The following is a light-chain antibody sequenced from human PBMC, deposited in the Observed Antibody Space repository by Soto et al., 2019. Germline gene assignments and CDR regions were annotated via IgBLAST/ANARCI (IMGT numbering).Light chain of an antibody. CDR2: AAY. V-gene: IGKV1-8*01. CDR1: QGISSY. CDR3: KQYYSYPWT. Sequence: AIRMTQSPSSLSASTGDRVTITCRASQGISSYLAWYQQKPGKAPKLLIYAAYTLQSGVPSRFSGSGSGTDFTLTIRCLQSEDFATYYCKQYYSYPWTFGQGTKVDI. J-gene: IGKJ1*01.